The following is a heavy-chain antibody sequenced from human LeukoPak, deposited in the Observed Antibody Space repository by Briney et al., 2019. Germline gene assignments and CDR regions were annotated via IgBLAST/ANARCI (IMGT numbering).Heavy chain of an antibody. CDR2: IYYSGST. CDR3: ASSGYSSSWALDY. CDR1: GGSISSYY. V-gene: IGHV4-59*08. Sequence: SETLSLTCTVSGGSISSYYWSWIRQPPGKGLEWIGYIYYSGSTNYNPSLKSRVTISVDTSKNQFSLKLSSVTAADTAVYYCASSGYSSSWALDYWGQGTLVTVSS. J-gene: IGHJ4*02. D-gene: IGHD6-13*01.